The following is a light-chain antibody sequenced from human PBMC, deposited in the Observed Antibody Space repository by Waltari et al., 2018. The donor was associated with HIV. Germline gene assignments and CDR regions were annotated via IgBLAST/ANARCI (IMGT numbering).Light chain of an antibody. J-gene: IGLJ3*02. V-gene: IGLV1-51*01. CDR3: GTWDTSLSAGV. Sequence: QSVLTQPPSVSAAPGQKVAISCSGSSSDIGNNYVTWDQHLPGTARTLLMYDNNNRPSGIPDRVSGSKSGTSATLGITGLQTGDEANYYCGTWDTSLSAGVFGGGTKLTVL. CDR1: SSDIGNNY. CDR2: DNN.